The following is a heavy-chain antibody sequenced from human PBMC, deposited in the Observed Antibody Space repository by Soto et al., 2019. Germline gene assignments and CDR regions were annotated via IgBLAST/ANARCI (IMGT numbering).Heavy chain of an antibody. CDR3: ARDDYYYYYMDV. V-gene: IGHV3-74*01. CDR2: INSDGSST. CDR1: GFTFSSYW. Sequence: EVQLVESGGGLVQPGGSLRLSCAASGFTFSSYWMHWVRQAPGKGLVWVSRINSDGSSTSYADSVKGRFTISRDNAKNTLYLHMNSLRAEDTAVYYCARDDYYYYYMDVWGKGTTVTVSS. J-gene: IGHJ6*03.